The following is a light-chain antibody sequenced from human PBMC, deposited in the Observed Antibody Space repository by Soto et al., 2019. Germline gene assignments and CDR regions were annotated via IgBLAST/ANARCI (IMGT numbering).Light chain of an antibody. CDR3: QQTDSIPET. V-gene: IGKV1-39*01. Sequence: DILMTQSPSSLSASVGDRVTITCRASQTISIFLNWYQQKPGKAPELLIYAASRLQSGVPSRFIASGSGTNFTLTISSLQPEDFATYYCQQTDSIPETFGQGTKVEIK. CDR1: QTISIF. CDR2: AAS. J-gene: IGKJ1*01.